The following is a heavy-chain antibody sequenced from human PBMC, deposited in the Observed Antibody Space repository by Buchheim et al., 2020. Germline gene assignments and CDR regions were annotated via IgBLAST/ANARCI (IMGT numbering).Heavy chain of an antibody. CDR1: GFSFSSYW. Sequence: EVKLVESGGGYVLRGGSLSLSCEASGFSFSSYWMHWVRQVPGKGLEWVSHVNNDWSSATYADSVKGRFTISRDNARNILYLQMNRLRAEDTAVYYCTRAVVETYFDSWGQGTL. J-gene: IGHJ4*02. D-gene: IGHD4-23*01. V-gene: IGHV3-74*03. CDR2: VNNDWSSA. CDR3: TRAVVETYFDS.